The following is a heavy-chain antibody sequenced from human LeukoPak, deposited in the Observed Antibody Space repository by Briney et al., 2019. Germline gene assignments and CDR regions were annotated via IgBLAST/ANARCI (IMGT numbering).Heavy chain of an antibody. CDR3: ARYGAPYYYDTSGYSK. D-gene: IGHD3-22*01. V-gene: IGHV4-59*01. CDR2: VSYSGNT. CDR1: GGSINTYY. J-gene: IGHJ4*02. Sequence: PSETLSLTCTVSGGSINTYYWTWIRQPPGKGLEWIGYVSYSGNTNYHPSLKSRVSISVDPSKNRFSLRLSSVTAADTAVYYCARYGAPYYYDTSGYSKWGQGTLVTVSS.